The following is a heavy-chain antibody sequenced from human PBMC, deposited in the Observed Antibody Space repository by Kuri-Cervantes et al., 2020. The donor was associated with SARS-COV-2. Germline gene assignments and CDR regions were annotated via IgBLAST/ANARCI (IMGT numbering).Heavy chain of an antibody. CDR2: ISAYNGNT. CDR3: ARGSGGYYGGGGADY. D-gene: IGHD1-26*01. CDR1: GYTFTSYG. V-gene: IGHV1-18*01. Sequence: ASVKVSCKASGYTFTSYGISWVRQAPGQGLEWMGWISAYNGNTIYAQKLQGRVTMTTDTSTSTAYMELRSLRSDDTAVYYCARGSGGYYGGGGADYWGQGTLVTVSS. J-gene: IGHJ4*02.